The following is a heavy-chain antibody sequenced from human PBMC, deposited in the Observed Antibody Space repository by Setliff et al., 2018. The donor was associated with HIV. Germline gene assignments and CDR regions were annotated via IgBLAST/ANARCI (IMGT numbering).Heavy chain of an antibody. J-gene: IGHJ4*02. CDR3: MRWGLPYAIDY. CDR1: GFTFRNYK. V-gene: IGHV3-21*01. CDR2: ISIGSGGAI. D-gene: IGHD2-21*02. Sequence: PGGSLRLSCAASGFTFRNYKFNWVRQAPGRGLEWVSSISIGSGGAIDYADSVQGRFTISRDNSKNSLYLQMNSLRAEDTAMYYCMRWGLPYAIDYWGQGMLVTVSS.